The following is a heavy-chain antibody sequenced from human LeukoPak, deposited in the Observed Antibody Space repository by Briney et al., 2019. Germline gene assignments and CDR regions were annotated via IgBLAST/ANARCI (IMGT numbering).Heavy chain of an antibody. CDR2: IKPDGSEQ. D-gene: IGHD3-22*01. J-gene: IGHJ4*02. CDR1: GFTFSTYW. Sequence: GGSLRPSCADSGFTFSTYWMSWLRQVPGKGLEWVANIKPDGSEQYYADSAKGRFSISRDNAKNSLFLQMDNLRAEDTAVYYCARTKNSGRYYYFDYWGPGTLVTVSS. CDR3: ARTKNSGRYYYFDY. V-gene: IGHV3-7*01.